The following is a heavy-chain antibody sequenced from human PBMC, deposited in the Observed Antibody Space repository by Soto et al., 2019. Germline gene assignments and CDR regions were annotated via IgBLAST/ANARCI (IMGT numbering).Heavy chain of an antibody. V-gene: IGHV3-21*01. J-gene: IGHJ6*02. Sequence: GGSLRLSCAASGFTFSSYSMNWVRQAPGKGLEWVPSISSSSSYIYYADSVKGRFTISRDNAKNSLYLQMNSLRAEDTAVYYCARDTLSSSWYGGREYGMDVWGQGTTVTVSS. CDR3: ARDTLSSSWYGGREYGMDV. CDR2: ISSSSSYI. CDR1: GFTFSSYS. D-gene: IGHD6-13*01.